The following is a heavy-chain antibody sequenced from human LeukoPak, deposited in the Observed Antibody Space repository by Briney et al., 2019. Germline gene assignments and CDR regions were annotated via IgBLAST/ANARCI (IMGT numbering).Heavy chain of an antibody. CDR3: GNSGSYYLFDY. D-gene: IGHD1-26*01. Sequence: SETLSLTCTVSGGSIISSSYYWGWIRQPPGKGLEWIGSIYYSGSTYYNPSLKSRVAISVDTSNNQFSLKLRSVTAADTAVYYCGNSGSYYLFDYWGQGTLLTASS. CDR1: GGSIISSSYY. V-gene: IGHV4-39*01. CDR2: IYYSGST. J-gene: IGHJ4*02.